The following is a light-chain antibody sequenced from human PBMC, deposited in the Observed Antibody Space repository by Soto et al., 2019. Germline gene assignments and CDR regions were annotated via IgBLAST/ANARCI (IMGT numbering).Light chain of an antibody. Sequence: EIVLTQSPGTLSLSPGERATLSCRASQSVSSSYLAWYQQKPGQGPRLLIYGASSRATGIPDRFSGSGSGTDFTLTISRLEPEDFAVYYCQQYDRSPLTFGGGTKVEIK. CDR3: QQYDRSPLT. CDR1: QSVSSSY. J-gene: IGKJ4*01. V-gene: IGKV3-20*01. CDR2: GAS.